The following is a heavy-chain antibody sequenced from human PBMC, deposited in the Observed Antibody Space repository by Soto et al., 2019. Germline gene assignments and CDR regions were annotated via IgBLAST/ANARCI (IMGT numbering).Heavy chain of an antibody. J-gene: IGHJ5*02. CDR3: AKDIDYRKPPNWFDP. Sequence: AGGSLRLSCAASGFTFSSYGMHWVRQAPGKGLEWVAVISYDGSNKYYADSVKGRFTISRDNSKNTLYLQMNSLRAEDTAVYYCAKDIDYRKPPNWFDPWGQGTLVTVSS. CDR2: ISYDGSNK. D-gene: IGHD4-4*01. V-gene: IGHV3-30*18. CDR1: GFTFSSYG.